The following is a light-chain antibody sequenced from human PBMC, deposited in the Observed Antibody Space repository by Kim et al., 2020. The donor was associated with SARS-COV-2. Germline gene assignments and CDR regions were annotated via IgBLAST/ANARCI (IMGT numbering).Light chain of an antibody. J-gene: IGLJ2*01. CDR3: QAWDSSTVV. CDR2: QDS. Sequence: VPPRQTASITCSGDKLGDKYACWYQQKPGQSPVLVIYQDSKRHAGIPERFSGSNSGNTATLTISGTQAMDEADYYCQAWDSSTVVFGGGTQLTVL. CDR1: KLGDKY. V-gene: IGLV3-1*01.